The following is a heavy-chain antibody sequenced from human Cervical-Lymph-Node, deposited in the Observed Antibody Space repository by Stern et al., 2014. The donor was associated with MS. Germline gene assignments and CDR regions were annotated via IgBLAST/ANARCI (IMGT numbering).Heavy chain of an antibody. Sequence: QVQLVESGAEVKKPGASVTLSCQASGYIFTSYYIHWVRQAPGQGLEWMGIINPITGYEGYERTTYAHKFQGRVTMTRDTSTNTVYMELSSLRSEDSAMYYCAREERGFGKSDGMDVWGLGTAVTVAS. CDR2: INPITGYEGYERT. CDR1: GYIFTSYY. J-gene: IGHJ6*02. D-gene: IGHD3-10*01. CDR3: AREERGFGKSDGMDV. V-gene: IGHV1-46*01.